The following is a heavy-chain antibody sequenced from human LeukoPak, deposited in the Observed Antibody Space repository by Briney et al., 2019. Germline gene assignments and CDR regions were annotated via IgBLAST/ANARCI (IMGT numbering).Heavy chain of an antibody. CDR1: GFTFSSYG. CDR2: ISYDGSNK. Sequence: PGGSLRLSCAAAGFTFSSYGMHWVRQAPGKGLEWVAIISYDGSNKYYADSVKGRFTISRDNSKNTLSLQMNSLRDEDTAVYYCAKTPWAAGGGYFDYWSQGTLVTVSS. V-gene: IGHV3-30*18. CDR3: AKTPWAAGGGYFDY. D-gene: IGHD1-26*01. J-gene: IGHJ4*02.